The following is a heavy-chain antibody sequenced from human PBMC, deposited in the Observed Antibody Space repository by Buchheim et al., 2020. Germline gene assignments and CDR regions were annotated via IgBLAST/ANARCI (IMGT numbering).Heavy chain of an antibody. D-gene: IGHD6-19*01. Sequence: DVQLVESGGGLVQPEGSLRLSCAASGFSLTTYGMSWVRQAPGKGLEWVSAINGDATYYADSVKGRFTTSIDRSKNTVSLQVNSLRADDTAVYYCGKESLSRGWYTIEHWGQGTL. J-gene: IGHJ4*02. CDR2: INGDAT. CDR3: GKESLSRGWYTIEH. V-gene: IGHV3-23*04. CDR1: GFSLTTYG.